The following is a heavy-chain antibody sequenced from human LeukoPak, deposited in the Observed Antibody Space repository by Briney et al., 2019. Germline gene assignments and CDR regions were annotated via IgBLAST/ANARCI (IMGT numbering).Heavy chain of an antibody. CDR1: GFTFSSYW. Sequence: GGSLRLSCAASGFTFSSYWMSWVRQAPGKGLKWVSNIKQDGSEKYYVDSVKGRFTISRDNAKNSLYLQMNSLRAEDTAVYYCAREAPPFELGALDYWGQGTLVTVSS. CDR2: IKQDGSEK. D-gene: IGHD3-10*01. J-gene: IGHJ4*02. V-gene: IGHV3-7*01. CDR3: AREAPPFELGALDY.